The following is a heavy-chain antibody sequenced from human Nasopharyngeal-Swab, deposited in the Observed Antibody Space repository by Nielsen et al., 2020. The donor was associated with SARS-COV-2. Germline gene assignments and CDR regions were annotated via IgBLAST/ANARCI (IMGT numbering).Heavy chain of an antibody. V-gene: IGHV4-59*08. J-gene: IGHJ4*02. CDR2: IYYTGST. CDR1: GGSIGTYY. CDR3: ARQDVSGSYRFMVY. D-gene: IGHD3-16*02. Sequence: GSLRLSCTVSGGSIGTYYWSWIRQPPGKGLEWIGYIYYTGSTMYNPSLKGRVTLSVDTSENQFSLRLTSVTVADSAVYYCARQDVSGSYRFMVYWGQGTLVTVSS.